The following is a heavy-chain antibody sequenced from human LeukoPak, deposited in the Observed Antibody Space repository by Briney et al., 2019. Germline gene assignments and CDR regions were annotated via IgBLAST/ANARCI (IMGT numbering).Heavy chain of an antibody. CDR1: GFTFSSYA. Sequence: PGGSLRLSCAASGFTFSSYAMHWVRQAPGKGLEYVSAISSNGGSTYYANSVKGRFTISRDNSKNTLYLQMGSLRAEDMAVYYRARGTFAVVVPAAIGGWYFQHWGQGTLVTVSS. CDR2: ISSNGGST. D-gene: IGHD2-2*02. J-gene: IGHJ1*01. CDR3: ARGTFAVVVPAAIGGWYFQH. V-gene: IGHV3-64*01.